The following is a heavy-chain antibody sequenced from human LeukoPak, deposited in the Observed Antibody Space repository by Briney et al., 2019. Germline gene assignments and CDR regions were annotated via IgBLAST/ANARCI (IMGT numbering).Heavy chain of an antibody. D-gene: IGHD2-2*01. CDR2: ISAYNGNT. J-gene: IGHJ4*02. Sequence: ASVKVSCKASGYTFTSYGISWVRQAPGQGLEWMGWISAYNGNTNYAQKLQGRVTMTTDTSTSTAYMELRSLRSDDTAVYYCARLSLGYCSGTSCYASDYWGQGTLVTVSS. CDR1: GYTFTSYG. V-gene: IGHV1-18*04. CDR3: ARLSLGYCSGTSCYASDY.